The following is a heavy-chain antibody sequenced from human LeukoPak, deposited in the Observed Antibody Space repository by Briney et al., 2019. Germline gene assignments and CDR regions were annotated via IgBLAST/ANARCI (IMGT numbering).Heavy chain of an antibody. D-gene: IGHD6-19*01. J-gene: IGHJ4*02. CDR1: GGSISSYY. Sequence: SETLSLTCTVSGGSISSYYWSWIRQPPGKGLEWIGYIYYSGSTNYNPSLKSRVTISVDTSKNQFSLKLSSVTAADTAVYYCARSPSSGWQFDYWGQGTQVIVSS. CDR3: ARSPSSGWQFDY. CDR2: IYYSGST. V-gene: IGHV4-59*12.